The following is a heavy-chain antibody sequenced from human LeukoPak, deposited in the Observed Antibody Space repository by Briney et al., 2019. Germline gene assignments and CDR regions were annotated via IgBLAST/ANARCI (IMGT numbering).Heavy chain of an antibody. CDR2: ISSDGNNK. CDR3: AKAHSARPYYYYYYMDV. CDR1: GFTFRSYG. J-gene: IGHJ6*03. D-gene: IGHD2-15*01. V-gene: IGHV3-30*18. Sequence: GGSLRLSCAASGFTFRSYGMHWVRQAPGKGLEWVAVISSDGNNKYYPDSVKGRFTISRDNSKHTLYLQMNSLRAEDTAVYYCAKAHSARPYYYYYYMDVWGKGTTVTVSS.